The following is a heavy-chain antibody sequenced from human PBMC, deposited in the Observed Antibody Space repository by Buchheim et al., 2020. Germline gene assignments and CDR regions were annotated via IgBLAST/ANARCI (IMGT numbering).Heavy chain of an antibody. Sequence: EVQLVQSGAEVKKPGESLKISCKGFEYRFSDYWIGWVRQMPGKGLEWIASIYPGDSATIYSPSFQGQVTISVDNSISTAYLQWSRLTASDSAIYYCARYGLRGCRCGGGCYLSYYYSGMDVWGQGTT. J-gene: IGHJ6*02. CDR1: EYRFSDYW. D-gene: IGHD2-15*01. CDR3: ARYGLRGCRCGGGCYLSYYYSGMDV. CDR2: IYPGDSAT. V-gene: IGHV5-51*03.